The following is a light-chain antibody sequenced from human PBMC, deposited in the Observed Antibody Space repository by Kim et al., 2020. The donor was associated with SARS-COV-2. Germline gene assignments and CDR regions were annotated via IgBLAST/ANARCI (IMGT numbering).Light chain of an antibody. CDR1: NIGSKS. CDR3: QVWDDTGVV. Sequence: SGAPRKTARITCGGNNIGSKSVQWYQQKPGQAPVLVIYYDSDRPSGIPERISGSNSGNTATLTLSRVEAGDEADYFCQVWDDTGVVFGGGTQLTVL. V-gene: IGLV3-21*04. CDR2: YDS. J-gene: IGLJ2*01.